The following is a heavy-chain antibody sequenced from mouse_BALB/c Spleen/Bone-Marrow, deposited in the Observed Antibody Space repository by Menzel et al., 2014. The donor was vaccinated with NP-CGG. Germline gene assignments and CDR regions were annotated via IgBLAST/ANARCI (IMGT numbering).Heavy chain of an antibody. Sequence: VQLQQSGAELVKPGALVKLSCTASGFNIKDTYMHWVKQRPEQGLEWIGGIDPANGNTKYDPKFQGKATITADTSSNTAYLQLSSLTSEDTAVYYCASYYYGSSLFAYWGQGTLVTVSA. CDR3: ASYYYGSSLFAY. D-gene: IGHD1-1*01. CDR1: GFNIKDTY. CDR2: IDPANGNT. V-gene: IGHV14-3*02. J-gene: IGHJ3*01.